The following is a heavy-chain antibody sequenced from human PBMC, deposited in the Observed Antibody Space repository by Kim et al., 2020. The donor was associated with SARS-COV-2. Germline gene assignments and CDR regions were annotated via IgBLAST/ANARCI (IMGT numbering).Heavy chain of an antibody. Sequence: SETLSLTCTVSGGSISSSSYYWGWIRQPPGKGLEWIGSIYYSGSTYYNPSLKSRVTISVDTSKNQFSLKLSSVTAADTAVYYCARIAYNWNYVDNWFDPWGQGTLVTVSS. CDR1: GGSISSSSYY. J-gene: IGHJ5*02. CDR3: ARIAYNWNYVDNWFDP. V-gene: IGHV4-39*01. D-gene: IGHD1-7*01. CDR2: IYYSGST.